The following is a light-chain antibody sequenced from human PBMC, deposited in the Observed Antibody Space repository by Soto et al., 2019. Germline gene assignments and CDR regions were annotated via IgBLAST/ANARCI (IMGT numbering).Light chain of an antibody. Sequence: QSALTQPASVSGSPGQSITISCTGTSSDVGGYNYVSWYQQHPGKAPKLMLYDVSNRPSGVSDRFSGSKSGNTASLTISGLQAEDEADYYCSSYTSSSTLVFGGGPQLTVL. V-gene: IGLV2-14*01. J-gene: IGLJ2*01. CDR2: DVS. CDR3: SSYTSSSTLV. CDR1: SSDVGGYNY.